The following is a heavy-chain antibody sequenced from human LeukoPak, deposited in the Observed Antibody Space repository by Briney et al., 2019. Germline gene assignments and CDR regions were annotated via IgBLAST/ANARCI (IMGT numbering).Heavy chain of an antibody. J-gene: IGHJ5*02. CDR1: GGSISDSNW. Sequence: SETLSLTCAISGGSISDSNWWTWVRQPPGKGLEWIGEIFHTGSTNYNPSLKSRLSMSADKSSNRFSLKLSSVTAADTAVYYCARHSFDDWFDPWGQGTLVTVSS. CDR3: ARHSFDDWFDP. D-gene: IGHD3-9*01. CDR2: IFHTGST. V-gene: IGHV4-4*02.